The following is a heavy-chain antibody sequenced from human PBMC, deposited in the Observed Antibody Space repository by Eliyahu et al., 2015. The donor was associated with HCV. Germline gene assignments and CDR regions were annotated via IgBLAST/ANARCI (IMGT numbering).Heavy chain of an antibody. Sequence: EVQLVESGGGLVQPGGSLRLSCTASGFXFSSFAMSWVRQAPGKGLGWVSYISSGSEYIYYVDSAKGRFTISRDNAKNSLFLQMSSLRDEDTAVYYCARHSCRGGSCFWHWGQGTLATVSS. CDR2: ISSGSEYI. CDR3: ARHSCRGGSCFWH. V-gene: IGHV3-48*02. J-gene: IGHJ1*01. D-gene: IGHD2-15*01. CDR1: GFXFSSFA.